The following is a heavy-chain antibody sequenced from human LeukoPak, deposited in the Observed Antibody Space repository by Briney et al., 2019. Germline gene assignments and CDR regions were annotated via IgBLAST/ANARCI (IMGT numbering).Heavy chain of an antibody. J-gene: IGHJ4*02. Sequence: SETLSLTCTVSGGSNSSYYWSWIRQPPGKGLEWIGYIYYSGSTNYNPSLKSRVTISVDTSKNQFSLKLSSVTAADTAVYYCARSLWFGESFPFDYWGQGTLVTVSS. CDR3: ARSLWFGESFPFDY. D-gene: IGHD3-10*01. V-gene: IGHV4-59*01. CDR1: GGSNSSYY. CDR2: IYYSGST.